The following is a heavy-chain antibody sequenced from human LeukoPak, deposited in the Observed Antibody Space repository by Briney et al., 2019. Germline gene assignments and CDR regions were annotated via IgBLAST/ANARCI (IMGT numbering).Heavy chain of an antibody. CDR3: ARLYYDILTGSPNWFDP. CDR2: IYYSGST. Sequence: PSETLSLTCTVSGGSLSSGDYYWSWIRQPPGTGLEWIGYIYYSGSTYYNPSLKSRVTISVDTSKNQFFLKLSSVTAADTAVYYCARLYYDILTGSPNWFDPWGQGTLVTVSS. V-gene: IGHV4-30-4*01. J-gene: IGHJ5*02. CDR1: GGSLSSGDYY. D-gene: IGHD3-9*01.